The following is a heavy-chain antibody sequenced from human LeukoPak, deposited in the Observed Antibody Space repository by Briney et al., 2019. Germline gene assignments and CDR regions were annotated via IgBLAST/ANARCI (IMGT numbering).Heavy chain of an antibody. V-gene: IGHV1-69*13. CDR2: IIPIFGTA. CDR3: ARGGTSEREIDY. D-gene: IGHD2-2*01. Sequence: GASVKVSCKASGGTFSSYAISWVRQAPGQGLEWMGGIIPIFGTANYAQKFQGRVTITADESTSTAYMELSSLRSEDTAVYYCARGGTSEREIDYWGEGTLVTVSS. J-gene: IGHJ4*02. CDR1: GGTFSSYA.